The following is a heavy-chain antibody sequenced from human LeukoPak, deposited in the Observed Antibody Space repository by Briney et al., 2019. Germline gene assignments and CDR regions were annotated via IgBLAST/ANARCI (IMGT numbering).Heavy chain of an antibody. V-gene: IGHV3-11*04. Sequence: GGSLRLSCAASGFTFSDYYMTWIRQAPGKGLEWVSNISSSGITIYYTDSVKGRFTISRDNAKNSLYLQMNSLRAEDTAVYYCARGVKYYYYYMDVWGKGTTVTVSS. CDR3: ARGVKYYYYYMDV. CDR1: GFTFSDYY. J-gene: IGHJ6*03. CDR2: ISSSGITI.